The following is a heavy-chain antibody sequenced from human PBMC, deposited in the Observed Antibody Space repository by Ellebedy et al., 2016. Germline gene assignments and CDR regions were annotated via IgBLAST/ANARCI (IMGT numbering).Heavy chain of an antibody. CDR2: LYPGGGT. Sequence: GGSLRLSXAASGLIVSANHMTWVRQAPGKGLEWVSVLYPGGGTYYTNSVKGRFTISRDNSKNTLYLQMDSLGADDTAAYYCARVGTYGVSYFFDLWGQGTLVTVSS. V-gene: IGHV3-53*01. CDR1: GLIVSANH. CDR3: ARVGTYGVSYFFDL. D-gene: IGHD3-10*01. J-gene: IGHJ4*02.